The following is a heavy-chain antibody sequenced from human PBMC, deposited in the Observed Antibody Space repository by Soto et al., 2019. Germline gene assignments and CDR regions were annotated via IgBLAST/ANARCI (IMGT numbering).Heavy chain of an antibody. J-gene: IGHJ4*02. CDR1: GFTFSSYS. V-gene: IGHV3-21*01. CDR2: ISSSSSYI. Sequence: PGGSLRLSCAASGFTFSSYSMNWVRQAPGKGLEWVSSISSSSSYIYYADSVKGRFTISRDNAKNSLYLQMNSLRAEDTAVYYCARAPRYYDSSGYYYVDYWGQETLVTVSS. D-gene: IGHD3-22*01. CDR3: ARAPRYYDSSGYYYVDY.